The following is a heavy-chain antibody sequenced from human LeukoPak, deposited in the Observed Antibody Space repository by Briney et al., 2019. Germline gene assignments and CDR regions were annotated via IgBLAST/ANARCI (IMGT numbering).Heavy chain of an antibody. CDR1: GFTFSDYG. CDR3: AKESGATWNIDS. CDR2: ISGSAHST. Sequence: PGGTLRLSCAASGFTFSDYGMAWVRPLPGKGLQWVSAISGSAHSTYYADSVRGRFTISRDNSKNTVSLQMNSLRAEDTAVYYCAKESGATWNIDSWGQGTLVTVSP. J-gene: IGHJ4*02. V-gene: IGHV3-23*01. D-gene: IGHD1/OR15-1a*01.